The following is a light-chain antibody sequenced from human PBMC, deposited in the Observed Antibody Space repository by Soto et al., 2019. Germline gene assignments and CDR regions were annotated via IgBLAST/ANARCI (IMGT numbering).Light chain of an antibody. J-gene: IGKJ3*01. V-gene: IGKV1-9*01. CDR2: AAS. CDR1: QGINSY. Sequence: DIQLTQSPSFLSASVGDRVTITCRASQGINSYLVWYQQKLGTAPNLLIYAASTLQSGVPSRFSCSGSGTEFTLTISSLQPDDFATYYCQQYIGYPFTFGPGTKVDI. CDR3: QQYIGYPFT.